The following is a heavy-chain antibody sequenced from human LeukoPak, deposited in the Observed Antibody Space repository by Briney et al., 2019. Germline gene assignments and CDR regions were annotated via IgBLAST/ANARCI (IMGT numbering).Heavy chain of an antibody. Sequence: GGSLRLSCAASGFTFSSYSMNWVRQAPGKGLEWVSSISSSSSYIYYAGSVKGRFTISRDNAKNSLYLQMNSLRAEDTAVYYCAARRAAGIGDWFDPWGQGTLVTVSS. CDR2: ISSSSSYI. D-gene: IGHD6-13*01. V-gene: IGHV3-21*01. CDR1: GFTFSSYS. CDR3: AARRAAGIGDWFDP. J-gene: IGHJ5*02.